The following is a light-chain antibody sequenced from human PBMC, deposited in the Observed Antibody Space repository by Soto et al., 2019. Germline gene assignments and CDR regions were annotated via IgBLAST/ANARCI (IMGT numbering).Light chain of an antibody. CDR1: QSLVHSDGHIY. Sequence: DVVMTQSPLSLPVTLGQPASISCRSSQSLVHSDGHIYLHWFQQRPGQSPRRLIYKVSDRDSGVPDRFGGSGSDTDFTLKISRVEAEDVGVYYCMQGTHWPPAFGGGTKVEIK. V-gene: IGKV2-30*02. CDR2: KVS. CDR3: MQGTHWPPA. J-gene: IGKJ4*01.